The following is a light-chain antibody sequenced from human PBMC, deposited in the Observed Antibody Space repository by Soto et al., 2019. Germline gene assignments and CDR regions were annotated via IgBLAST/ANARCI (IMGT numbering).Light chain of an antibody. CDR1: QSISSW. V-gene: IGKV1-5*03. CDR2: KAS. CDR3: QQYNSYSPLT. Sequence: DIQITQSPSTLSASVGDRVTITCRASQSISSWLAWYQQKPGKAPKLLIYKASSLESGVPSRFSGSGSQTEFTLTISRLQPDDFATYYCQQYNSYSPLTFGGGTKVDIK. J-gene: IGKJ4*01.